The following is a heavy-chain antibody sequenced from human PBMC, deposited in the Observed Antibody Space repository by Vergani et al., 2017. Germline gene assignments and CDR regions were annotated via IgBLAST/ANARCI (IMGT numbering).Heavy chain of an antibody. CDR1: GFTFSSYA. J-gene: IGHJ4*02. CDR2: ISASGGST. CDR3: AKDWDGGYWSGGSGYADY. D-gene: IGHD2-15*01. Sequence: EVQLLESGGGLVQPGGSLRLSCAASGFTFSSYAMSWVRQAPGKGLEWVSAISASGGSTYYADSVKGRFTMSRANAKNTLDLQMNRLRAEDTAVYYCAKDWDGGYWSGGSGYADYWGQGSLVSVSS. V-gene: IGHV3-23*01.